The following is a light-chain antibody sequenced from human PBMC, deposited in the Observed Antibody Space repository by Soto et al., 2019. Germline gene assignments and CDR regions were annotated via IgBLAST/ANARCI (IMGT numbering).Light chain of an antibody. Sequence: DIQMTQSPSSVSASVGDRVTITCRASQGVSTWLAWYQQKPGKAPNLLIYTASSLQSGVPSRFSCSGSGTEFTLTISSLQPEDFATYYCQQTTTFPLTFGGGTKVEI. CDR1: QGVSTW. CDR2: TAS. CDR3: QQTTTFPLT. J-gene: IGKJ4*01. V-gene: IGKV1D-12*01.